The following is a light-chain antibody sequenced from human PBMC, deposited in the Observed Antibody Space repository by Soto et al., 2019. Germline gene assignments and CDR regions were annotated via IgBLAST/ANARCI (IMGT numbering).Light chain of an antibody. V-gene: IGKV1-5*03. Sequence: DIQMTQSPSTLSASVGDRVTITCRASQSISSWLAWYQQKPGKAPKLLIYKASSLESGVPSRFSGSGSGTEFTLTISSLQPDDFATYYCQQFHISRTFGQGTKVDIK. CDR1: QSISSW. J-gene: IGKJ1*01. CDR3: QQFHISRT. CDR2: KAS.